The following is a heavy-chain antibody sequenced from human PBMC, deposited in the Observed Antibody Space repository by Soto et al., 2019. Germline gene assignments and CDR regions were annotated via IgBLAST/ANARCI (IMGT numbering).Heavy chain of an antibody. Sequence: SQTRSLTCTLAAGSVNNNGFSWTWIRQNPGKGPERIGHIAFRGRASQKPSLKRRVTMSVDAPKNHFSLQLTSVNAADAAVYYCARALSTHIPVAGMGYFDSWGPGTLVTVSS. CDR1: AGSVNNNGFS. J-gene: IGHJ4*02. V-gene: IGHV4-31*03. D-gene: IGHD6-19*01. CDR3: ARALSTHIPVAGMGYFDS. CDR2: IAFRGRA.